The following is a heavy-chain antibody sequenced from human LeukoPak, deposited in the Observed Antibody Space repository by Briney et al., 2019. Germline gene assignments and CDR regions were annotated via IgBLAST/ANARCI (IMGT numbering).Heavy chain of an antibody. D-gene: IGHD6-19*01. J-gene: IGHJ5*02. Sequence: ASVKVSCKASGYTFTGYYMHWVRQAPGQGLEWMGRINPNSGGTNYAEKFQGRVTMPRDTSISTAYMEQSRLRSGDTAVYYCARDRTGIAVAGPGWFDPWGQGTLVTVSS. CDR2: INPNSGGT. V-gene: IGHV1-2*06. CDR1: GYTFTGYY. CDR3: ARDRTGIAVAGPGWFDP.